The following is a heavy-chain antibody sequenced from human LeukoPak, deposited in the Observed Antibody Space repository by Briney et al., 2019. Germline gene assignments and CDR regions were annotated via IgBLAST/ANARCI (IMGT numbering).Heavy chain of an antibody. Sequence: SETLSLTCAVSGYSINSGYYWGWIRQPPGKGQEWIGIIYHSGSTYYNPSLRSRVTISVDTSKNQFSLKLSSVTAADTAVYYCARQTSYYSGSGSYYPGYYFDYWGQGTLVTVSS. CDR2: IYHSGST. CDR3: ARQTSYYSGSGSYYPGYYFDY. CDR1: GYSINSGYY. J-gene: IGHJ4*02. V-gene: IGHV4-38-2*01. D-gene: IGHD3-10*01.